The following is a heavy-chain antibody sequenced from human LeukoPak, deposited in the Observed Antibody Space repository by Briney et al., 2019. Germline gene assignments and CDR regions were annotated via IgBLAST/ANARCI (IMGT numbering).Heavy chain of an antibody. D-gene: IGHD5-18*01. Sequence: GRSLRLSCVASGFTFSGYGMHWVRQAPDKGLEWVAVIWYDGNNKYYAESVKGRFTISRDNSKNTLYLQMNSLRAEDTAVYYCAKDWGYTTMVSYYFDYWGRGALVTVSS. V-gene: IGHV3-33*06. CDR2: IWYDGNNK. CDR1: GFTFSGYG. CDR3: AKDWGYTTMVSYYFDY. J-gene: IGHJ4*02.